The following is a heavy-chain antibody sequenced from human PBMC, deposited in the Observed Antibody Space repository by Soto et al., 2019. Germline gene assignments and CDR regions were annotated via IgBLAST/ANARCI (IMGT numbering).Heavy chain of an antibody. CDR2: MTDTGGDA. Sequence: GGSLRLSCVASGLTFGSRAMSWVRQAPGEGLQWVSTMTDTGGDAKYADSVRGRFVISRDNSKKTLYLQMTSLTAEDSAMYFCARGSTDSYPGSRIFDFWGRGTLVTVSS. V-gene: IGHV3-23*01. CDR3: ARGSTDSYPGSRIFDF. CDR1: GLTFGSRA. D-gene: IGHD3-10*01. J-gene: IGHJ4*02.